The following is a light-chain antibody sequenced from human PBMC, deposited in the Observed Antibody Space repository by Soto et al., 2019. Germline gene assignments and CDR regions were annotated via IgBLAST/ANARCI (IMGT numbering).Light chain of an antibody. CDR2: EAS. Sequence: DIQMTQSPSSLSASVGDRVTISCQASQYINNYLTWYQRKPGEAPKLRIYEASRLQPGAPSRFRGSGYGTHFTFTISGLQPEDIATYYCEQYDELPLTGGGGTEVEIK. CDR3: EQYDELPLT. J-gene: IGKJ4*01. CDR1: QYINNY. V-gene: IGKV1-33*01.